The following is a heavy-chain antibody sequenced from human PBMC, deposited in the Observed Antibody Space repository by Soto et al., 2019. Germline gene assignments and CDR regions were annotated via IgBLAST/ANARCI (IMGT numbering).Heavy chain of an antibody. J-gene: IGHJ4*02. Sequence: HPGGSLRLSCAASGFTFSSYAMHWVRQAPGKGLEWVAVISYDGSNKYYADSVKGRSTISRDNSKNTLYLQMNSLRAEDTAVYYCARDYTPGYFDYWGQGTLVTV. D-gene: IGHD2-15*01. CDR3: ARDYTPGYFDY. CDR1: GFTFSSYA. V-gene: IGHV3-30-3*01. CDR2: ISYDGSNK.